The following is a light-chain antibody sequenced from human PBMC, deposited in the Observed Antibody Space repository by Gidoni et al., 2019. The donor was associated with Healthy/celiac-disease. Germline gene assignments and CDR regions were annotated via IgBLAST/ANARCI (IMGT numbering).Light chain of an antibody. CDR2: DVS. Sequence: QSALTQPRSVSGSPGQSVTISCTGTSSDVGGYHYVSWYQQHPGKAPKLMIYDVSKRPSGVPDRFSGSKSGNTASLTISGLQAEDEADYYCSSYAGSYTWVFGGGTKLTVL. V-gene: IGLV2-11*01. J-gene: IGLJ2*01. CDR1: SSDVGGYHY. CDR3: SSYAGSYTWV.